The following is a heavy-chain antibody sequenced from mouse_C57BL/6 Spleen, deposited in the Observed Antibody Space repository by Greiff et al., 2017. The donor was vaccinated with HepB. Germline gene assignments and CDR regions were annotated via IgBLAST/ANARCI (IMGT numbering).Heavy chain of an antibody. CDR2: IDPSDSYT. CDR1: GYTFTSYW. Sequence: QVQLKQPGAELVMPGASVKLSCKASGYTFTSYWMHWVKQRPGQGLEWIGEIDPSDSYTNYNQKFKGKSTLTVDKSSSTAYMQLSSLTSEDSAVYYCARSYYGNYVRSAMDYWGQGTSVTVSS. J-gene: IGHJ4*01. CDR3: ARSYYGNYVRSAMDY. D-gene: IGHD2-1*01. V-gene: IGHV1-69*01.